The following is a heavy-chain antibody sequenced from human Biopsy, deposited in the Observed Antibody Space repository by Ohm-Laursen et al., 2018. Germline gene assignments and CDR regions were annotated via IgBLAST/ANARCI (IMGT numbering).Heavy chain of an antibody. V-gene: IGHV4-59*07. CDR2: IYYSGGT. CDR3: ARVEAGTYDALDI. Sequence: SDTLSPTCSVSGGSMTGYEWSWIRLGPGQGMGWIGYIYYSGGTKYNSSLASRVTFSVDMSKSQFSLKLYSVTAADTAVYYCARVEAGTYDALDIWGQGTLVAVSA. CDR1: GGSMTGYE. J-gene: IGHJ3*02. D-gene: IGHD1-26*01.